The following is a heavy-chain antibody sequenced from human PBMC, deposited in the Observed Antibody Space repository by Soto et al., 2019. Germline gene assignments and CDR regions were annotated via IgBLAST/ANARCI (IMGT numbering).Heavy chain of an antibody. CDR1: GYTFTGYY. J-gene: IGHJ4*02. D-gene: IGHD3-22*01. V-gene: IGHV1-2*02. CDR2: INPNSGGT. Sequence: ASVKVSFKACGYTFTGYYMHWLRQAPGQGLEWMGWINPNSGGTNYAQKFQGRVTMTRDTSISTAYMELSRLRSDDTAVYYCARGKVYYDSSGSFGYWGQGTLVTVSS. CDR3: ARGKVYYDSSGSFGY.